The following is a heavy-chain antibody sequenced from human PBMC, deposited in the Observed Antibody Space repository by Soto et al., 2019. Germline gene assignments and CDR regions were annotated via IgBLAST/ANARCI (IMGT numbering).Heavy chain of an antibody. CDR2: IYWDDDK. CDR1: GFSLSTRGVG. Sequence: QITLKESGPTLVKPTQTLTLTCTFSGFSLSTRGVGVGWIRQPPGKALEWLALIYWDDDKRYSPSLKSRLSITKDTSKNQVVLTMTNMDPVDTATYYCAHDSSRWLGFDYWGQGTLVTVSS. D-gene: IGHD6-19*01. CDR3: AHDSSRWLGFDY. V-gene: IGHV2-5*02. J-gene: IGHJ4*02.